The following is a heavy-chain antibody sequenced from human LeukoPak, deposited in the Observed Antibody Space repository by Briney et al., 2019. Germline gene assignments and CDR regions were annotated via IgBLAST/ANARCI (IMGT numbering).Heavy chain of an antibody. Sequence: ASVKVSCKASGYTFTSCDINWVRQATGQGLEWMGWMNPNSGNTGYAQKFQGRVTMTRNTSIRTAYMELSSLRSEGTAVYYCAISLYYYNSSGYSPFDYWGQGTLVTVSS. CDR2: MNPNSGNT. D-gene: IGHD3-22*01. V-gene: IGHV1-8*01. CDR1: GYTFTSCD. CDR3: AISLYYYNSSGYSPFDY. J-gene: IGHJ4*02.